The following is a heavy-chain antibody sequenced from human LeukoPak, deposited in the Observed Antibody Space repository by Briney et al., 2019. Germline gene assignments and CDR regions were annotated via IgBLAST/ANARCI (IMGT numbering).Heavy chain of an antibody. CDR3: ARLNGGGYCSGGSCYYYYYGMDV. CDR2: IYYSGST. D-gene: IGHD2-15*01. V-gene: IGHV4-59*01. CDR1: GGSISSYY. Sequence: SETLSLTCPVSGGSISSYYWSWIRQPPGKGLEWIGYIYYSGSTNYNPSLKSRVTISVDTSKNQFSLKLSSVTAADTAVYYCARLNGGGYCSGGSCYYYYYGMDVWGKGTTVTVSS. J-gene: IGHJ6*04.